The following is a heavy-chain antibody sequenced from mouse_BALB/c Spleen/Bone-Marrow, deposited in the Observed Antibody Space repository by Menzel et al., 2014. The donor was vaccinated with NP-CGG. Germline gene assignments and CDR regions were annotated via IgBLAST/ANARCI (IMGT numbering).Heavy chain of an antibody. CDR3: AGITTVGY. D-gene: IGHD1-1*01. Sequence: EVQRVESGGGLVKPGGSLKLSCAASGFTFSSYAMSWVRQTPEKRLEWVASISSGGSNYYPDSVKGRFTISRDNARNILYLQMSSLRSEDTAMYYCAGITTVGYWGQGTSVTVSS. CDR1: GFTFSSYA. J-gene: IGHJ4*01. CDR2: ISSGGSN. V-gene: IGHV5-6-5*01.